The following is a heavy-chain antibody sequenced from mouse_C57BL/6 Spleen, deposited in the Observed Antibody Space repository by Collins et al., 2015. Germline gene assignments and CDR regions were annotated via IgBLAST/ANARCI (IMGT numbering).Heavy chain of an antibody. J-gene: IGHJ1*03. D-gene: IGHD2-1*01. CDR3: ATHGNWYFDV. V-gene: IGHV1-76*01. Sequence: QVQLKQSGAELVRPGASVKLSCKASGYTFTDYYINWVKQRPGQGLEWIARIYPGSGNTYYNEKFKGKATLTAEKSSSTAYMQLSSLTSEDSAVYFCATHGNWYFDVWGTGTTVTVSS. CDR2: IYPGSGNT. CDR1: GYTFTDYY.